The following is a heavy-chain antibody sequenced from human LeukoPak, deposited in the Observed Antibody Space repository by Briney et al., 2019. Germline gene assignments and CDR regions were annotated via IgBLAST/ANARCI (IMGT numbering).Heavy chain of an antibody. J-gene: IGHJ4*02. CDR3: AKGTQVLLWFGELLGFDY. D-gene: IGHD3-10*01. V-gene: IGHV3-23*01. CDR2: ISGSGGST. CDR1: GFTFSSYA. Sequence: GGSLRLSCAASGFTFSSYAMSWVRQAPGKGLEWVSAISGSGGSTYYADSVKGRFTISRDNSKNMLYLQMNSLRAEDTAVYYCAKGTQVLLWFGELLGFDYWGQGTLVTVSS.